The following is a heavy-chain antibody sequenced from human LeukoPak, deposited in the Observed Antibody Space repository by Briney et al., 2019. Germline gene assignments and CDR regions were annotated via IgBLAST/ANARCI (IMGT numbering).Heavy chain of an antibody. J-gene: IGHJ4*02. CDR1: GFTFSSYG. CDR2: ISYDGSNK. Sequence: GGSLRLSCAASGFTFSSYGMHWVRQAPGKGLEWVAVISYDGSNKYYADSVKGRFTISRDNSKSTLYLQMNSLRAEDTAVYYCANSYYDSSGYLGAFDYWGQGTLVTVSS. D-gene: IGHD3-22*01. CDR3: ANSYYDSSGYLGAFDY. V-gene: IGHV3-30*18.